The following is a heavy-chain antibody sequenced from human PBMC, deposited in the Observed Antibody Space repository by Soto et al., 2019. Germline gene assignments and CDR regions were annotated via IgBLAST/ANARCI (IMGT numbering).Heavy chain of an antibody. Sequence: EVQLWESGGGLVQPGGSLRLSCAASGFSFSTYAMRWVRQAPGKGLEWVSGISSSGTTTYYADAVKGRFTISRDNSKNTLYLQMNSLRAEDTALYYCAKGSDYYYDYWGQGTLVTVSS. CDR2: ISSSGTTT. CDR1: GFSFSTYA. J-gene: IGHJ4*02. V-gene: IGHV3-23*01. CDR3: AKGSDYYYDY. D-gene: IGHD3-10*01.